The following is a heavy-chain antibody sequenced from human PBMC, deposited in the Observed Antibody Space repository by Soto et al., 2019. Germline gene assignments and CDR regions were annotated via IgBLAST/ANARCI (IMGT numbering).Heavy chain of an antibody. J-gene: IGHJ5*02. CDR1: SYG. V-gene: IGHV5-51*01. CDR3: ARQKYYYGSGSYWPHNWFDP. D-gene: IGHD3-10*01. CDR2: IYPGDSDT. Sequence: SYGSGRVRKKKKKGLEWMGIIYPGDSDTRYSPSFQGQVTISADKSISTAYLLWSSLKASDTAMYYCARQKYYYGSGSYWPHNWFDPWGQRTLVTVSS.